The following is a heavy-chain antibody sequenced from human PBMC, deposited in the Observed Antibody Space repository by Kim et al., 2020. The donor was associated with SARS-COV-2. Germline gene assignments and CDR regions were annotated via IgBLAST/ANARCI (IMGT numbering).Heavy chain of an antibody. V-gene: IGHV1-3*01. CDR2: NGNT. Sequence: NGNTIYPQKFQGRVTFTTDTAASTAYMELSFLRSEDSAVYYCLGGFYFDYWGQGTLVTVSS. D-gene: IGHD3-16*01. CDR3: LGGFYFDY. J-gene: IGHJ4*02.